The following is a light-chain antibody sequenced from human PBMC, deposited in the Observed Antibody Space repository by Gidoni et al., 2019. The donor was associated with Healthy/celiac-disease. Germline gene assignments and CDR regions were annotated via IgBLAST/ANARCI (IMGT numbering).Light chain of an antibody. V-gene: IGKV3D-20*01. J-gene: IGKJ1*01. CDR3: QQYGSSPRT. CDR1: QSVSSSY. CDR2: DAS. Sequence: EIVLTQSPATLSLSPGERATLSCGASQSVSSSYLAWYQQKPGLAPRLLIYDASSRATGIPDRFSGSGSGTDFTLTISRLEPEDFAVDYCQQYGSSPRTFGQETKVEIK.